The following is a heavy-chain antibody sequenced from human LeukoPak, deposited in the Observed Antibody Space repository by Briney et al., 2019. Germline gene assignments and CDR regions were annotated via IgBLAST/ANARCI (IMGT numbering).Heavy chain of an antibody. Sequence: GGSLRLSCAASGFTFSSYSMNWVRQAPGKGLEWVSYISSSSSTIYYADSVKGRFTISRDNAKNSLYLQLNSLRAEDTAVYYCAREVTPYYWGQGTLVTVSS. J-gene: IGHJ4*02. V-gene: IGHV3-48*01. D-gene: IGHD2-15*01. CDR1: GFTFSSYS. CDR3: AREVTPYY. CDR2: ISSSSSTI.